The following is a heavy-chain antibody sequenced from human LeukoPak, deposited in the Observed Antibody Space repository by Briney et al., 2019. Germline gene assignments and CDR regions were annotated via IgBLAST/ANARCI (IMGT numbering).Heavy chain of an antibody. CDR3: ARVWELSFDY. CDR2: VYSSCTT. Sequence: PGGSLRLSCAASGFNVSKEHMSWVRQAPGKGLELVSVVYSSCTTSHADCVKGRFTISRDNAKNTVYLQMNSLRAEDTAVYYCARVWELSFDYWGQGTLVTVSS. V-gene: IGHV3-53*01. CDR1: GFNVSKEH. D-gene: IGHD1-26*01. J-gene: IGHJ4*02.